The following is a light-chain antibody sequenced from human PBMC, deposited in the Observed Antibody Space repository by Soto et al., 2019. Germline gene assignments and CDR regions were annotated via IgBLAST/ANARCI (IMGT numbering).Light chain of an antibody. CDR2: DVS. CDR3: SSYTSSSTYV. V-gene: IGLV2-14*01. CDR1: STDVGGYNY. J-gene: IGLJ1*01. Sequence: QSALTQPASVSGSPGQSIAISCTGTSTDVGGYNYVSWYQQHPGKAPKLMIYDVSNRPSGDSDRFSGSKSGYTASLTISGLQAEDEAEYHCSSYTSSSTYVFGTGTKVTVL.